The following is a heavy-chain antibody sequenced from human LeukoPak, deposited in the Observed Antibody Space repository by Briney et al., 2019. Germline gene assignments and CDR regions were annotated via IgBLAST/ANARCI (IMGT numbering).Heavy chain of an antibody. J-gene: IGHJ4*02. CDR1: GFTFSSYA. CDR3: AKLIAPAYFGY. Sequence: GGSLRLSCAASGFTFSSYAMSWVRQAPGRGLEWVSASSGSGGSTYYADSVKGRFTISRDNSKNTLYLQMNSLRAEDTAVYYCAKLIAPAYFGYWGQGTLVTVSS. D-gene: IGHD6-13*01. V-gene: IGHV3-23*01. CDR2: SSGSGGST.